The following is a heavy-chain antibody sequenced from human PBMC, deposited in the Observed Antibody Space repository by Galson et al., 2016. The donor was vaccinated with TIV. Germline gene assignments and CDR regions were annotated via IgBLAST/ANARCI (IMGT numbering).Heavy chain of an antibody. Sequence: SVKVSCKASGGTFSNYAIVWVRQAPGQGLEWVGGIVPIFDTTNYAQKFQGSVTFTADESTATAYMRLSSLTSEDTAIYSCASPVGGTGGGWYYFDSWHPGTLVTASS. D-gene: IGHD6-19*01. CDR3: ASPVGGTGGGWYYFDS. J-gene: IGHJ4*02. V-gene: IGHV1-69*13. CDR1: GGTFSNYA. CDR2: IVPIFDTT.